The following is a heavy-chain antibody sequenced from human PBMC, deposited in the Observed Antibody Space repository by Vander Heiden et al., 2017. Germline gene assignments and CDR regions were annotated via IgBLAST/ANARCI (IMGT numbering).Heavy chain of an antibody. CDR2: ISGIDGST. CDR3: AREGHTSGWCGTFDV. V-gene: IGHV3-23*01. Sequence: QLLESGGDLIQPGGSLRISCSGLTFSNHSIGWVRLAPGKGLEWVSTISGIDGSTYYADSVKGRFSISTDNSKDTVFLQMSSLRAEDTATYYCAREGHTSGWCGTFDVWGQGTMVTVSS. CDR1: GLTFSNHS. D-gene: IGHD6-19*01. J-gene: IGHJ3*01.